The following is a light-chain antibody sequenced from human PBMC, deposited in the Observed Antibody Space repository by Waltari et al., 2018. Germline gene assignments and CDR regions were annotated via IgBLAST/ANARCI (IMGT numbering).Light chain of an antibody. J-gene: IGKJ1*01. Sequence: DIQMTQSPSTLSASVGDRVTITCRASQSISSWLAWYQQKPGKAPDLLIYAASTLHSGVPSVFSGGGSGTEFALTISSLQPDDSATYYCQQYYTYPWTFGQGTKVEIK. CDR2: AAS. V-gene: IGKV1-5*03. CDR3: QQYYTYPWT. CDR1: QSISSW.